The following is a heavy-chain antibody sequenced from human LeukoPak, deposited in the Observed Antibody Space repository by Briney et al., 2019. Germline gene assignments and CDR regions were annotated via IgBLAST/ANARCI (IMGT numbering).Heavy chain of an antibody. CDR3: ARDHYNESWFKY. CDR1: GYTFTGYY. D-gene: IGHD1-26*01. Sequence: ASVKVSCKASGYTFTGYYMHWVRQAPGQGLEWMGWINPNSGGTNYAQKFQGRVTMTRDTSISTAYMELSRLRSDDTAVYYCARDHYNESWFKYWGQGTLVTVSS. J-gene: IGHJ4*02. CDR2: INPNSGGT. V-gene: IGHV1-2*02.